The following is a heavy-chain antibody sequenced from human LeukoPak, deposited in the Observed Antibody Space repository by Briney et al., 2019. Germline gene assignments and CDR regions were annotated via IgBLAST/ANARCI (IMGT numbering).Heavy chain of an antibody. CDR3: ARAGQLVFIVD. CDR2: INHSGST. Sequence: PSETLSLTCAVYGGSFSGYYWSWIRQPPGKGLEWIGEINHSGSTNYNPSLKSRVTISVDTSKSQFSLKLSSVTAADTAVYYCARAGQLVFIVDWGQGTLVTVSS. D-gene: IGHD6-6*01. V-gene: IGHV4-34*01. CDR1: GGSFSGYY. J-gene: IGHJ4*02.